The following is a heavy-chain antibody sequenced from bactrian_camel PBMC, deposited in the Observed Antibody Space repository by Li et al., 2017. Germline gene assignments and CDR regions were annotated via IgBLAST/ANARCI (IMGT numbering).Heavy chain of an antibody. Sequence: HVQLVESGGGSVPVGGSLRLSCTISGYTHNVGVMAWFRQAPGKEREGVAGIDRDSKTTYADSVKGRFTISTDGAKNTLYLQLNSRRTEDTAMYYCAKSSTVVTGTGQRNYWGQGTQVTVS. CDR1: GYTHNVGV. J-gene: IGHJ4*01. CDR2: IDRDSKT. D-gene: IGHD6*01. V-gene: IGHV3S53*01. CDR3: AKSSTVVTGTGQRNY.